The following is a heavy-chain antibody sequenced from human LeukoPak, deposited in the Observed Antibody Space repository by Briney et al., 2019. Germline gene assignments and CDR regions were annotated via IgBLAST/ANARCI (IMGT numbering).Heavy chain of an antibody. CDR1: GGSFSGYY. CDR3: ARPWYSSGWLHYYFDY. V-gene: IGHV4-34*01. D-gene: IGHD6-19*01. J-gene: IGHJ4*02. Sequence: PSETLSLTCAVYGGSFSGYYWSWIRQPPGKGLEWIGEINHSGSTNYNPSLKSRVTISVDTSKNQFSLKLSSVTAADTAVYYCARPWYSSGWLHYYFDYWGQGTLVTVSS. CDR2: INHSGST.